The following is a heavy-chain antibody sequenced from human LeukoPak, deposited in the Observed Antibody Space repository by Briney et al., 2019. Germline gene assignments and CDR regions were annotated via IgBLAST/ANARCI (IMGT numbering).Heavy chain of an antibody. Sequence: SETLSLTCTVSGGSISSRSYYWGWIRQPPGKGLEWIGSIYYSGSTYYNPSLKSRVTISVDTSKNQFSLKLSSVTAADTAVYYCASHGYSYGYYYYYMDVWGKGTTVTVSS. J-gene: IGHJ6*03. D-gene: IGHD5-18*01. CDR1: GGSISSRSYY. V-gene: IGHV4-39*07. CDR2: IYYSGST. CDR3: ASHGYSYGYYYYYMDV.